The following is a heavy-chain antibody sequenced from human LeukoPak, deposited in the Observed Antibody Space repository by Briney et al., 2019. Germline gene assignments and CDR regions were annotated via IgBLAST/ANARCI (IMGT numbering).Heavy chain of an antibody. Sequence: GGSLRLSCAASGFTFSSYSMNWVRQALGKGLEWVSYISSSSSTIYYADSVKGRFTISRDNAKNSLYLQMNSLRAEDTAVYYCARALYQLLSYYYYMDVWGKGTTVTVSS. V-gene: IGHV3-48*01. D-gene: IGHD2-2*01. CDR2: ISSSSSTI. J-gene: IGHJ6*03. CDR3: ARALYQLLSYYYYMDV. CDR1: GFTFSSYS.